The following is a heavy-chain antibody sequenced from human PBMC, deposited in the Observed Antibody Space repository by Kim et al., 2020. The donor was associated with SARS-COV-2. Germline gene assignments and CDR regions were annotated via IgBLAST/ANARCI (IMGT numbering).Heavy chain of an antibody. J-gene: IGHJ4*02. CDR3: ARGGISSWPTDY. D-gene: IGHD6-13*01. V-gene: IGHV1-3*01. CDR2: T. Sequence: TKYSQKFQGRVSITRATSAKTAYMEVSSLRSEDTAVYYCARGGISSWPTDYWGQGTLVTVSS.